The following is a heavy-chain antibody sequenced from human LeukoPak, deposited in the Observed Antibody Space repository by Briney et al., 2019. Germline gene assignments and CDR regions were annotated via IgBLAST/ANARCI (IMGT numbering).Heavy chain of an antibody. D-gene: IGHD3-10*01. V-gene: IGHV3-23*01. Sequence: PGGSLRLSCAASGFTFSSYAMNWVRQAPGKGLEWVSAISGSGSSTYYADSVKGRFTISRDNSKNTAYLQMNSLKTEDTAVYYCTRQLRELFSGSPYYYYMDVWGKGTTVTVSS. CDR3: TRQLRELFSGSPYYYYMDV. CDR1: GFTFSSYA. J-gene: IGHJ6*03. CDR2: ISGSGSST.